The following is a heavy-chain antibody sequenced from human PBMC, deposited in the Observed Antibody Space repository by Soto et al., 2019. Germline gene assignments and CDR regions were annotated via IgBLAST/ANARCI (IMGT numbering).Heavy chain of an antibody. CDR2: IWYDGSNK. Sequence: GGSLRLSCAASGFTFSSYGMHWVRQAPGKGLEWVAVIWYDGSNKYYADSVKGRFTISRDNSKNTLYLQMNSLRAEDTAVYYCARERGYYYDSSGYKTSNWFDPWGQGTLVTVSS. D-gene: IGHD3-22*01. V-gene: IGHV3-33*01. J-gene: IGHJ5*02. CDR3: ARERGYYYDSSGYKTSNWFDP. CDR1: GFTFSSYG.